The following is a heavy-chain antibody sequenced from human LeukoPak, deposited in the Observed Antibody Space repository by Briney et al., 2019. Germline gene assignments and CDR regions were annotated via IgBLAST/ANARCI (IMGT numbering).Heavy chain of an antibody. CDR2: IYHSGST. CDR1: GYSISSGYY. V-gene: IGHV4-38-2*02. J-gene: IGHJ4*02. CDR3: ARPARNYYYDSSGPLLDY. D-gene: IGHD3-22*01. Sequence: PSETLSLTCTVSGYSISSGYYWGWIRQPPGKGLEWIGSIYHSGSTYYNPSLKSRVTISVDTSKNQFSLKLSSVTAADTAVYYCARPARNYYYDSSGPLLDYWGQGTLVTVSS.